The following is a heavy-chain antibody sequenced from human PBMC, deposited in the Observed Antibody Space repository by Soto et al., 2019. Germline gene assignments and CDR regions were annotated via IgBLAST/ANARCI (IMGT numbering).Heavy chain of an antibody. V-gene: IGHV3-74*01. Sequence: GGSLRLSCAASGFTFSRFWMQWVRQVPGKGLVWVSYINNDGSTTYYADSVKGRFTISRDNSKNTLYLQMNSLRAGDTAVYYCAKHLRTTVTTWVDYWGQGTMVTVYS. J-gene: IGHJ4*02. CDR2: INNDGSTT. CDR3: AKHLRTTVTTWVDY. CDR1: GFTFSRFW. D-gene: IGHD4-4*01.